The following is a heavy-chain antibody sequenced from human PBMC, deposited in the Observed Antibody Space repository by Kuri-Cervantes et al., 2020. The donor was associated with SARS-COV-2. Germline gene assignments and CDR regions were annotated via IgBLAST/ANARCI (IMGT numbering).Heavy chain of an antibody. CDR1: GFTFSNAW. D-gene: IGHD2-15*01. CDR2: IKQDGSEK. J-gene: IGHJ4*02. Sequence: GESLKISCAASGFTFSNAWMNWVRQAPGKGLEWVANIKQDGSEKYYVDSVKGRFTISRDNAKNSLYLQMNSLRAEDTAVYYCARDEYSGDIVAPDYWGQGTLVTVSS. V-gene: IGHV3-7*05. CDR3: ARDEYSGDIVAPDY.